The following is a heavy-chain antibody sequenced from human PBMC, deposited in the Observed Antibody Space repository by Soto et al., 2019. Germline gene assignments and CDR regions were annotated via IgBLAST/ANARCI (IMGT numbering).Heavy chain of an antibody. D-gene: IGHD3-22*01. Sequence: SVKVSCKASGGTFSSYAISWVRQAPGQGLEWMGGIIPIFGTANYAQKFQGRVTITADKSTSTAYMELSSLRSGDTAVYYCASYDSSRYYYYYYGMDVWGQGTTVTVSS. CDR2: IIPIFGTA. V-gene: IGHV1-69*06. J-gene: IGHJ6*02. CDR3: ASYDSSRYYYYYYGMDV. CDR1: GGTFSSYA.